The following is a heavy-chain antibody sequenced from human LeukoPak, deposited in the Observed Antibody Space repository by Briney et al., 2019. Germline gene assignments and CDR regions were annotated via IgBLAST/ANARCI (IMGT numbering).Heavy chain of an antibody. V-gene: IGHV3-7*03. D-gene: IGHD3-3*02. Sequence: GGSLRLSCAASGFTFSSYWMSWVRQAPGKGLEWVANIKQDGSEKYYVDSVKGRFTISRDNAKNSLYLQMNSLRAEDTAVYYCARDLGHCRNIICSSSAYWGQGTLVTVSS. CDR1: GFTFSSYW. CDR2: IKQDGSEK. CDR3: ARDLGHCRNIICSSSAY. J-gene: IGHJ4*02.